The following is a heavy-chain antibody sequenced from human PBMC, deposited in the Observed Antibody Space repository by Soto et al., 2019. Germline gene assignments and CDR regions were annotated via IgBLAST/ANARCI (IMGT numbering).Heavy chain of an antibody. CDR1: GFTFSSYA. V-gene: IGHV3-23*01. D-gene: IGHD6-19*01. Sequence: PGGSLRLSCAASGFTFSSYAMSWVRQAPGKGLELVSAISGSVGSTYYADSVKGRFTISRDNSKNTLYLQMNSLRAEDTAVYYCAKKVAVARPVDYWGQGTLVTVSS. CDR2: ISGSVGST. J-gene: IGHJ4*02. CDR3: AKKVAVARPVDY.